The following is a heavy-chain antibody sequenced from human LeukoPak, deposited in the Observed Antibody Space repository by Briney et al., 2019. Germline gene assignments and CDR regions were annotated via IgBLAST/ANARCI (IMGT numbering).Heavy chain of an antibody. V-gene: IGHV3-15*01. J-gene: IGHJ5*02. CDR3: VTDKVEYIRSHRFDP. Sequence: KPGGSLRLSCAASGFTFSDARMSWVRQAPGKGLEWVGRIKIKSDGGTTDYAAPVKGRFTISRDDSKNMLYLQMNSLTTEDTAVYYCVTDKVEYIRSHRFDPWGQGTLVTVSS. CDR1: GFTFSDAR. D-gene: IGHD3-3*01. CDR2: IKIKSDGGTT.